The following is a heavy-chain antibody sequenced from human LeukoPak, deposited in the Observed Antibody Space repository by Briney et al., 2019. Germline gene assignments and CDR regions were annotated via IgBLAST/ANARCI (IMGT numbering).Heavy chain of an antibody. J-gene: IGHJ6*02. D-gene: IGHD4-11*01. V-gene: IGHV1-69*13. CDR1: GGTFSSYA. CDR2: IIPIFGTA. Sequence: ASVKVSCKASGGTFSSYAISWVRQAPGQGLEWMGGIIPIFGTANYAQKFQGRVTITADESTSTAYMELSSLRSEDTAVYYCSRTTTPLRYYYYGMDVWGQGTTVTVSS. CDR3: SRTTTPLRYYYYGMDV.